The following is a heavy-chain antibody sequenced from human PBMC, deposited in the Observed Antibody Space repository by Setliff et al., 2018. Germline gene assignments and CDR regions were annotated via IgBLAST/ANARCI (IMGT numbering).Heavy chain of an antibody. Sequence: SLTCNVSGGSISSYSYYWGWIRQPPGKGLGWIGNIYYTGITYYNPSLKSRVTISVDTSKNQFSLKLTSVTAADTAVYYCAKYPSKLPELGIYGRFDYWGQGTPVTSPQ. CDR3: AKYPSKLPELGIYGRFDY. CDR1: GGSISSYSYY. J-gene: IGHJ4*02. D-gene: IGHD7-27*01. CDR2: IYYTGIT. V-gene: IGHV4-39*07.